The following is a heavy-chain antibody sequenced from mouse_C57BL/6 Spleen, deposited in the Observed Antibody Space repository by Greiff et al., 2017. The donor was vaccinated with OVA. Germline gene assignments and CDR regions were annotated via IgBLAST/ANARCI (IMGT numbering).Heavy chain of an antibody. V-gene: IGHV1-69*01. CDR3: ASYYDYDEGFAY. CDR1: GYTFTSYW. D-gene: IGHD2-4*01. CDR2: IDPSDSYT. J-gene: IGHJ3*01. Sequence: VQLQQPGAELVMPGASVKLSCKASGYTFTSYWMHWVKQRPGQGLEWIGEIDPSDSYTNYNQKFKGKSTLTVDKSSSTAYMQLSSLTSEDSAVYYCASYYDYDEGFAYWGQGTLVTVSA.